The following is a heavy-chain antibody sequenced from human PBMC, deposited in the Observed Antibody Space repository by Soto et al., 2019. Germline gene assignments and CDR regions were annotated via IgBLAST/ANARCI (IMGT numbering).Heavy chain of an antibody. CDR2: ISGDASST. CDR3: TRGGTRTTYWGLFDS. Sequence: EVTVVESGGGLVQPGGSLRLSCAASGFTFSDNWMHWVRQPPGKGPVWVSRISGDASSTSYADSVKGRFTISRDSAKNTVYLQMYRLRVEDTAVYYCTRGGTRTTYWGLFDSWGQGTLVTVSS. V-gene: IGHV3-74*01. D-gene: IGHD7-27*01. CDR1: GFTFSDNW. J-gene: IGHJ4*02.